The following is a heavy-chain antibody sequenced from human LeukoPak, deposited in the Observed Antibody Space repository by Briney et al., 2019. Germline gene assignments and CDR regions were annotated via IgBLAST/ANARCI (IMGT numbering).Heavy chain of an antibody. D-gene: IGHD3-10*01. V-gene: IGHV1-69*13. CDR1: GGTFSSYA. CDR3: ARDRAYYYGSGSYDY. J-gene: IGHJ4*02. Sequence: ASVKVSCKASGGTFSSYAISWVRQAPGQGLEWMGGIIPIFGTANYVQKFQGRVTITADESTSTAYMELSSLRSEDTAVYYCARDRAYYYGSGSYDYWGQGTLVTVSS. CDR2: IIPIFGTA.